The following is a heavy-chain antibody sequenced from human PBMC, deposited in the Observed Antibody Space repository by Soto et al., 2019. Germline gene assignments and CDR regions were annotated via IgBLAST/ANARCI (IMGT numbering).Heavy chain of an antibody. Sequence: QVQLVQSGVEEKKPGASVKGSCKASGYTFTSYAMHWVRQAPGQWLEWMGWINAGNGNTKYSQKFQGRVTITRDTSASTAYMELSSLRSEDTAVYYCARSIVVVTALDYWGQGTLVTVSS. CDR2: INAGNGNT. D-gene: IGHD2-21*02. CDR3: ARSIVVVTALDY. J-gene: IGHJ4*02. V-gene: IGHV1-3*05. CDR1: GYTFTSYA.